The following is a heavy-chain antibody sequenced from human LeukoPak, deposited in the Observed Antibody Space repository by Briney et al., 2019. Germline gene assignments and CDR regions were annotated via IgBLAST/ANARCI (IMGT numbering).Heavy chain of an antibody. Sequence: SETLSLTCAVYGGSFSGYYWSWIRQPPGKGLEWIGEINHSGSTNYNPSLKSRVTISVDTSKNQFSLKLSSVTAADTAVYYCARGPVAAAGYDYWGQGTLVTVSS. CDR2: INHSGST. D-gene: IGHD6-13*01. CDR3: ARGPVAAAGYDY. V-gene: IGHV4-34*01. J-gene: IGHJ4*02. CDR1: GGSFSGYY.